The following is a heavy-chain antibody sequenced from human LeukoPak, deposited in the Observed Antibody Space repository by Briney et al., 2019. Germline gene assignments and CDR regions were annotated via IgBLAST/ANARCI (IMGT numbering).Heavy chain of an antibody. CDR2: INSDGSST. Sequence: PGGSLRLSCAASGFTFSSYWMHWVRQAPGKGLVWVSRINSDGSSTSYADSVKGRFTISRDNAKNSLFLQMNSLRVDDTAVYYCARGLYSGFDSDYWGQGALVTVSS. V-gene: IGHV3-74*01. CDR1: GFTFSSYW. CDR3: ARGLYSGFDSDY. J-gene: IGHJ4*02. D-gene: IGHD5-12*01.